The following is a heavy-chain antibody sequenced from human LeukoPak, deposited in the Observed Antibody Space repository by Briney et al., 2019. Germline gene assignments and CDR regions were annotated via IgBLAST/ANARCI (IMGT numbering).Heavy chain of an antibody. J-gene: IGHJ4*02. CDR3: ARDYCSSTSCSISRLFDY. CDR2: ISESGGVT. D-gene: IGHD2-2*01. V-gene: IGHV3-23*01. Sequence: PGGSLRLPCAASGFIFSSYAMNWVRQAPGKGLEWVSGISESGGVTYYADSVKGRFTISRDNSKNTVYLQMNSLRAEDTAVYYCARDYCSSTSCSISRLFDYWGQGTLVTVSS. CDR1: GFIFSSYA.